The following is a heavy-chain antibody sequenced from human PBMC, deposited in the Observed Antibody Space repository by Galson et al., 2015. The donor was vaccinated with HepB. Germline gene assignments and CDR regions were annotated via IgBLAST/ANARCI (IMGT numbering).Heavy chain of an antibody. CDR2: INAGNGNT. D-gene: IGHD3-10*01. Sequence: SCKASGYTFTSYAMHWVRQAPGQRLEWMGWINAGNGNTKYSQKFQGRVTITRDTSASTAYMELSSLRSEDTAVYYCARDRRITMVRGVIGPYYYGMDVWGQGTTVTVSS. CDR3: ARDRRITMVRGVIGPYYYGMDV. CDR1: GYTFTSYA. V-gene: IGHV1-3*01. J-gene: IGHJ6*02.